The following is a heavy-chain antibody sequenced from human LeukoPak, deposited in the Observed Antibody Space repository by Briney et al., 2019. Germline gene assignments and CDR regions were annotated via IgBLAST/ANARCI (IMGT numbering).Heavy chain of an antibody. Sequence: ASVKVSCKASGYTFTTYGITWVRQAPGQGLEWMGWISAYNGNTNYAQRVQGRVTMTTDTSTGTAYMGLRSLRSDDTAVYYCARDDERRLSYFDYWGQGTLVTVSS. CDR3: ARDDERRLSYFDY. CDR1: GYTFTTYG. CDR2: ISAYNGNT. V-gene: IGHV1-18*01. J-gene: IGHJ4*02. D-gene: IGHD4-17*01.